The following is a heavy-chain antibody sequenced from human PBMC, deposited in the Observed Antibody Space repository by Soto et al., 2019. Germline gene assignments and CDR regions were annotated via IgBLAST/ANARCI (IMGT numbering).Heavy chain of an antibody. J-gene: IGHJ6*02. CDR2: SIPIFGTA. CDR3: ARRHNYGMDV. Sequence: SGKVSCKASGGTFSSYALSWVRHAPGQGLEWMGGSIPIFGTANYAQKFQGRVTITADESTSTAYMELSSLRTEDTAVYHCARRHNYGMDVWGQGTTVTVSS. V-gene: IGHV1-69*13. CDR1: GGTFSSYA.